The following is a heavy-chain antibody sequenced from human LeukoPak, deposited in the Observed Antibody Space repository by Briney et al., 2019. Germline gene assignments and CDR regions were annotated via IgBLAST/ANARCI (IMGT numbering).Heavy chain of an antibody. CDR2: IWYDGSNK. J-gene: IGHJ6*03. Sequence: PGGSLRLSCAASGFTFSSYGMHWVRQAPGKGLEWVAVIWYDGSNKYYADSVKGRFTISRDNSKNTLYLQMNSLRAEDTAVYYCANGMRHSGHDFATNYYMDVWGKGTTVTVSS. CDR1: GFTFSSYG. CDR3: ANGMRHSGHDFATNYYMDV. V-gene: IGHV3-33*06. D-gene: IGHD5-12*01.